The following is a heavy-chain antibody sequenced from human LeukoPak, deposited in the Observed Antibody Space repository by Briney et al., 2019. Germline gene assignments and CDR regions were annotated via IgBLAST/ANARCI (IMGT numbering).Heavy chain of an antibody. J-gene: IGHJ5*02. D-gene: IGHD3-22*01. CDR3: ARDVTRGYYDSTVP. V-gene: IGHV1-2*02. Sequence: ASVTDSCKASGYTFTGYFMHWVRQAPGQGLEWMGWINPKSGATNYAQKCQGRVTMTRDTSISTAYMELSSLRSDDTAVFYCARDVTRGYYDSTVPWGQGAMVTVSS. CDR1: GYTFTGYF. CDR2: INPKSGAT.